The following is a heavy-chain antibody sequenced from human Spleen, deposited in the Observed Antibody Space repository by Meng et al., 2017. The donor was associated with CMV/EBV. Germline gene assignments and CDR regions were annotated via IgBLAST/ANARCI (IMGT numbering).Heavy chain of an antibody. V-gene: IGHV3-21*01. CDR1: GFTFSSYS. CDR3: ARGSRSQYYYYGMDV. Sequence: GESLKISCAASGFTFSSYSMNWVRQAPGKGLEWVSSISSSSSYIYYADSVKGRFTISRDNAKNSLYLQMNSLRAEDTAVYYCARGSRSQYYYYGMDVWGQGTTVTVSS. CDR2: ISSSSSYI. D-gene: IGHD3-10*01. J-gene: IGHJ6*02.